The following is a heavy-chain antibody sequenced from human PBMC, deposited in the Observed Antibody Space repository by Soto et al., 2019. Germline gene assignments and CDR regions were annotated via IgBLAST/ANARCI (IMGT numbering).Heavy chain of an antibody. J-gene: IGHJ4*02. V-gene: IGHV3-23*01. CDR2: ISDGGGST. CDR1: GFTFSKYG. CDR3: ARSGEACTSSNCPAFY. D-gene: IGHD2-2*01. Sequence: EVQLLESGGGLVQPGGSLRLSCAASGFTFSKYGMSWVRQAPGKGLEWVSAISDGGGSTYYADSVKGRSTISRDNSKNTLHLQMNSLRAEDTAVYYCARSGEACTSSNCPAFYWGRGTLITVSS.